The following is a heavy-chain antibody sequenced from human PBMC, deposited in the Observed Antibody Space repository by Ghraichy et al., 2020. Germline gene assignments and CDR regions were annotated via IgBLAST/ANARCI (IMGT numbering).Heavy chain of an antibody. V-gene: IGHV4-59*12. CDR2: MYYSGRT. D-gene: IGHD6-13*01. J-gene: IGHJ5*02. CDR1: GGSLNSYY. Sequence: SETLFLTCTVSGGSLNSYYWTWIRQSPGRGLQWIGYMYYSGRTNINTSLQSRAAISVDMSRNQVSLKLTAVTAADTAVYYCARSVGSWYGDNVFDPWGQGILVTVSS. CDR3: ARSVGSWYGDNVFDP.